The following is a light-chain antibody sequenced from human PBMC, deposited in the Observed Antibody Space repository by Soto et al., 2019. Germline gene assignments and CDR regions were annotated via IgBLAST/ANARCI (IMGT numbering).Light chain of an antibody. J-gene: IGKJ2*01. V-gene: IGKV3-15*01. Sequence: EIVMTQSPATLSVSPGERATLSCRASQSVSSNLAWYQQKPGQAPRLLIYGASTRATGIPARFSGIGSGTEFTLTISSLQSEDFAVYYCQQYNNGPPYTFGQGTKLEIK. CDR2: GAS. CDR1: QSVSSN. CDR3: QQYNNGPPYT.